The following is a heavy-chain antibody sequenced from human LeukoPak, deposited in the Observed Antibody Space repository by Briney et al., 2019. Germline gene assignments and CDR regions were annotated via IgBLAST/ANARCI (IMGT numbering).Heavy chain of an antibody. CDR2: IETKTDGETT. Sequence: GGSLRLSCAASGFTFTDAWMTWVRQAPGKGLEWVGRIETKTDGETTDYAAPVKGRFTISRDDSKNTLYLQMNSLKTEDTAVYYCTGQYNWKDAVDFWGQGTLVTVSS. CDR1: GFTFTDAW. CDR3: TGQYNWKDAVDF. V-gene: IGHV3-15*04. J-gene: IGHJ4*02. D-gene: IGHD1-1*01.